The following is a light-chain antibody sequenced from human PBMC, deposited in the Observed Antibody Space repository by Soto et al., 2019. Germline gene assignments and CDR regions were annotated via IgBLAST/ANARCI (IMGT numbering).Light chain of an antibody. Sequence: QSVLTQTPSVSGAPGQRVTISCTGSSSNIGAGYDVHWYQQVPGTAPKLLIYGNINRPSGVPDRFSGSKSGTSASLAITGLQADDEADYYCQSYDSSLTVVFGGGTKLTVL. CDR1: SSNIGAGYD. V-gene: IGLV1-40*01. J-gene: IGLJ2*01. CDR2: GNI. CDR3: QSYDSSLTVV.